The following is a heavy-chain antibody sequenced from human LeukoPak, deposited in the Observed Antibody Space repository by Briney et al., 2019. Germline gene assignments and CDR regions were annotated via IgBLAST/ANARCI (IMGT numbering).Heavy chain of an antibody. Sequence: SETLSLTCTVSGCSMSSHFWSWIRQPAGKGLEWIGRVHTNGNRNFNPSLRGRLIMSVDASKSQLSLNLRSVTAADTAVYYCARDEQRDCRDSACYDWFDSWGPGTLVTVSS. CDR3: ARDEQRDCRDSACYDWFDS. J-gene: IGHJ5*01. V-gene: IGHV4-4*07. D-gene: IGHD2-2*01. CDR1: GCSMSSHF. CDR2: VHTNGNR.